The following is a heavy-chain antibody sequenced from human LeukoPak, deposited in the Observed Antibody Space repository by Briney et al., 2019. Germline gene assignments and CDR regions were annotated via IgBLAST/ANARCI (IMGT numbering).Heavy chain of an antibody. J-gene: IGHJ4*02. V-gene: IGHV4-38-2*02. CDR1: GYSLSSGYY. CDR2: IYHSGST. Sequence: SETLSLTCAVSGYSLSSGYYWGWIRPPPGKGLEWIGTIYHSGSTYYNPSLKSRVPVPVDISKNQFPLNLSSVTAADTAVYYCARDSSPLRFFLWGQGTLVTVSS. CDR3: ARDSSPLRFFL. D-gene: IGHD3-3*01.